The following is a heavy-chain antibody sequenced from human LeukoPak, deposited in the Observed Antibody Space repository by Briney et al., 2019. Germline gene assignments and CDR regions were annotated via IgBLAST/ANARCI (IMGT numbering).Heavy chain of an antibody. CDR1: GYTFTGYY. Sequence: ASVKVSCKTSGYTFTGYYMHWVRQATGQGLEWMGWMNPNSGNTGYAQKFQGRVTMTRNTSISTAYMELSSLRSEDTAVYYCARRRGDPWNYYYYMDVWGKGTTVTISS. CDR3: ARRRGDPWNYYYYMDV. D-gene: IGHD5-12*01. J-gene: IGHJ6*03. CDR2: MNPNSGNT. V-gene: IGHV1-8*02.